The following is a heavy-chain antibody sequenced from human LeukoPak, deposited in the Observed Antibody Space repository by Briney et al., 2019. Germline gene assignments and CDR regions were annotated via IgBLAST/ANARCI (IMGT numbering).Heavy chain of an antibody. J-gene: IGHJ4*02. CDR1: GITFSNNG. CDR3: TANFDL. CDR2: IWYDGSNE. Sequence: GTSLRLSCAASGITFSNNGMHWVRLAPGKGLEWVAVIWYDGSNEYYAGSVRGRFTIYRDNSKNMLYLQMNSLRVEDTAIYYCTANFDLWGQGTLVTVAS. V-gene: IGHV3-33*01.